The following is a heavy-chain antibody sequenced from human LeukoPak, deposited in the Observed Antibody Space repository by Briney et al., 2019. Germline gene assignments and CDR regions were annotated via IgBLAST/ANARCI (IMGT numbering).Heavy chain of an antibody. CDR3: AKSWGSGYYYAPFDY. V-gene: IGHV3-23*01. Sequence: GGSLRLSCAASGFTFSSYAMSWVRQAPGKGLEWVSAISGSGGSTYYADSVKGRFTISRDNSKNTLYLQMSSLRAEDTAVYYCAKSWGSGYYYAPFDYWGQGTLVTVSS. CDR1: GFTFSSYA. CDR2: ISGSGGST. J-gene: IGHJ4*02. D-gene: IGHD3-22*01.